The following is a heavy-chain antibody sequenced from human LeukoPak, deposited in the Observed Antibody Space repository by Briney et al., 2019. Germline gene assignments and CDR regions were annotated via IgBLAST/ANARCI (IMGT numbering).Heavy chain of an antibody. CDR1: GFTFSTYT. V-gene: IGHV3-23*01. Sequence: GVSLRLSCAAPGFTFSTYTMSWVRQAPGKGLEWVSAISNSGGYTNYADSVKGRFTISRDNSKNTLYLQMKSLRAEDTAVYYCARGWGCGGDCYTYFDSWGRGTLVTVSS. J-gene: IGHJ4*02. CDR2: ISNSGGYT. D-gene: IGHD2-21*02. CDR3: ARGWGCGGDCYTYFDS.